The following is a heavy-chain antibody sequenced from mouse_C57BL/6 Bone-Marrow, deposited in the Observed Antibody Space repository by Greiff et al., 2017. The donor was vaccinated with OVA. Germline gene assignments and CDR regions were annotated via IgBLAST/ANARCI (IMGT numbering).Heavy chain of an antibody. CDR1: GFSLTSYG. J-gene: IGHJ2*01. V-gene: IGHV2-2*01. CDR2: IWSGGST. CDR3: ASHPYFDY. Sequence: VQLQQSGPGLVQPSQSLSITCTVSGFSLTSYGVHWVRQSPGKGLEWLGVIWSGGSTDYNAAFISRLSISKDNSKSQVFFKMNSLQADDTAIYYCASHPYFDYWGQGTTLTVSS.